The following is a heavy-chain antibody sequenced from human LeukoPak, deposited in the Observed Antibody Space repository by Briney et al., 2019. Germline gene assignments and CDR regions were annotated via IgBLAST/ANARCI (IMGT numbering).Heavy chain of an antibody. V-gene: IGHV3-23*01. CDR2: ISGSGSSI. CDR3: AKGNSARSGSYYGDY. Sequence: GGSLRLSCAASGFTFDSYAMSWVRQAPGRGLEWVSSISGSGSSIYYADSVKGRFTISRDNSKNTLYLQMDSLRIEDTAEYYCAKGNSARSGSYYGDYWGQGTLVTVSS. D-gene: IGHD1-26*01. CDR1: GFTFDSYA. J-gene: IGHJ4*02.